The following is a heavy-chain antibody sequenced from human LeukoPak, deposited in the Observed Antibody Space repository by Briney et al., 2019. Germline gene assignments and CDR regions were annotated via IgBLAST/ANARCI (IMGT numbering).Heavy chain of an antibody. CDR2: IVPVFGPA. D-gene: IGHD3-22*01. J-gene: IGHJ5*02. V-gene: IGHV1-69*01. CDR3: ARWDPHYYEGDNWFDP. Sequence: SVKVSCKASGGTFSNYAITWVRQAPGQGLEWMGGIVPVFGPADYAQKFQDRVTITADESTYTACMELTSLRSEDTAVYYCARWDPHYYEGDNWFDPWGQGTLVTVSS. CDR1: GGTFSNYA.